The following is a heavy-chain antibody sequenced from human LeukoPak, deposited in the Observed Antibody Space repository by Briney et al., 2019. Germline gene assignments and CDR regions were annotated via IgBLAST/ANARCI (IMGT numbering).Heavy chain of an antibody. V-gene: IGHV3-74*01. D-gene: IGHD3-10*01. Sequence: PGGSLRLSCAASGFTFSSYWMHWVRQAPGKGLVWVSRINSDGSSTSYADSVKGRFTISRDNAKNTLSLQMNSLRAEDTAVYYCARDWLEEYGSGSYYFDYWGQGTLVTVSS. CDR3: ARDWLEEYGSGSYYFDY. CDR2: INSDGSST. J-gene: IGHJ4*02. CDR1: GFTFSSYW.